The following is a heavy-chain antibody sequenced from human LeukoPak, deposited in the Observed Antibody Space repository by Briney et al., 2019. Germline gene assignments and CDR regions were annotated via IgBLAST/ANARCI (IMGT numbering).Heavy chain of an antibody. CDR1: EYRLPNYC. V-gene: IGHV5-51*01. Sequence: GESLKISCKHSEYRLPNYCVGWVRQMPGKGLEWMGIIYPDDSDTRYSPSFQGRVTISADKSINTAYLEWSSLKASDTATYYCAIGRGGQQLGDFWGQGTLVTVSS. D-gene: IGHD6-13*01. CDR2: IYPDDSDT. J-gene: IGHJ4*02. CDR3: AIGRGGQQLGDF.